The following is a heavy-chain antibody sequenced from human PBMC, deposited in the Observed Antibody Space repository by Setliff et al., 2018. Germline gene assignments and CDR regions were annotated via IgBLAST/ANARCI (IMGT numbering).Heavy chain of an antibody. CDR2: ISAYNGNT. J-gene: IGHJ3*02. CDR3: ARDRLGWEQLYAFDI. Sequence: GASVKVSCKDSGYTFSTYGISWVRQAPGQGLEWMGWISAYNGNTNYAQRFKGRVTMATDTSTSTAYMELRSLRSDDTAVYYCARDRLGWEQLYAFDIWGQGTMVTVSS. V-gene: IGHV1-18*01. D-gene: IGHD1-26*01. CDR1: GYTFSTYG.